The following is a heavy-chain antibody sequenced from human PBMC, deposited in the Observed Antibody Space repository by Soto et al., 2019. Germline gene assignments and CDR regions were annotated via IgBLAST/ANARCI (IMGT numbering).Heavy chain of an antibody. CDR2: ISSDGSEK. CDR1: GFRFSRSG. V-gene: IGHV3-30*03. J-gene: IGHJ6*01. Sequence: GGSLRLSCVASGFRFSRSGIHWVRQAPGKGLEWVAVISSDGSEKHYEDSLKGRFTISRDNSKNTLYLQVNSLRAEDTAVYYCATDRSSLSYYGMDVWGHGTPLTVSS. CDR3: ATDRSSLSYYGMDV.